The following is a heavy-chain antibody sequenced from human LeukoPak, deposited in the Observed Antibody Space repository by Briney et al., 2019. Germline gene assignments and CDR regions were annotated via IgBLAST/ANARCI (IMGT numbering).Heavy chain of an antibody. CDR3: ATATGSIAVAPFDP. CDR2: ISYDGSNK. D-gene: IGHD6-19*01. Sequence: PGGSLRLSCVASEFTFSTYGMHWVRQAPGKGLEWVAVISYDGSNKYCADSVKGRFTISRDNSKNTLYLQMNSLGADDTAVYYCATATGSIAVAPFDPWGQGTLVTVSS. V-gene: IGHV3-30*03. CDR1: EFTFSTYG. J-gene: IGHJ5*02.